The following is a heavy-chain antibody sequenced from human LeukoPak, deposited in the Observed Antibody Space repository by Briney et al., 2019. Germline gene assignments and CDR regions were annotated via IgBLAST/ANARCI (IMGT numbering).Heavy chain of an antibody. CDR3: ARDRGTEADRNFDY. CDR2: FIPILGIA. Sequence: VASVKVSCKASGGTFSSYAISWVRQAPGQGLEWMGRFIPILGIANYAQKFQGRVTITADKSTSTAYMELSSLRSEDTAVYYCARDRGTEADRNFDYWGQGTLVTVSS. V-gene: IGHV1-69*04. D-gene: IGHD2-15*01. CDR1: GGTFSSYA. J-gene: IGHJ4*02.